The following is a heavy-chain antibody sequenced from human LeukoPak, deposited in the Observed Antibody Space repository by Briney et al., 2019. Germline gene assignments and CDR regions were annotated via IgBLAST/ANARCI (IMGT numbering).Heavy chain of an antibody. V-gene: IGHV1-69*06. J-gene: IGHJ4*02. D-gene: IGHD4-17*01. CDR3: ASTTVTNEVDY. CDR1: GVTFSSYA. Sequence: ASVKVSCKASGVTFSSYAISWVRQAPGQGLEWMGRIIPIFGAANYAQTFHVRGTITADKSTSTAYMALRSLRSEGTAVYYCASTTVTNEVDYWGQGTLVTVSS. CDR2: IIPIFGAA.